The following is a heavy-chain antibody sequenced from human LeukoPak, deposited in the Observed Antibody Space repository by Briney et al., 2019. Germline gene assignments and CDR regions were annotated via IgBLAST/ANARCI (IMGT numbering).Heavy chain of an antibody. CDR3: ARSGYSYGSYYIDV. J-gene: IGHJ6*03. V-gene: IGHV1-2*02. Sequence: ASVKVSCKASGYTFTGYYMQWVRQAPGQGLGWMGGINPNSGGKNYAQKFQGRVTMTRDTSISTAYMELSRLRSDDTAVYSCARSGYSYGSYYIDVWGKGTTLTVSS. D-gene: IGHD5-18*01. CDR2: INPNSGGK. CDR1: GYTFTGYY.